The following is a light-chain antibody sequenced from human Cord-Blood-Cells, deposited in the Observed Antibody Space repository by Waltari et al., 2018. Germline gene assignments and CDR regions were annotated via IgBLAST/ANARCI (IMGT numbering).Light chain of an antibody. V-gene: IGLV2-23*01. CDR1: SSAVGCYNL. CDR3: CSYAGSSTYV. CDR2: EGS. Sequence: QSALTQPASVSGSPGQSINISCTGTSSAVGCYNLVSWYQHHPGKAPNLMIYEGSKRPSVVSKRFSGATSGNTASLTISGLQAEDEADYYCCSYAGSSTYVFGTGTKVTVL. J-gene: IGLJ1*01.